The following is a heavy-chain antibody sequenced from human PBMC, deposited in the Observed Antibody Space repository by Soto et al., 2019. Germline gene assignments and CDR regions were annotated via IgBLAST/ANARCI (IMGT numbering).Heavy chain of an antibody. D-gene: IGHD3-16*01. J-gene: IGHJ3*02. CDR1: GFTFSSYW. V-gene: IGHV3-74*01. CDR3: ESVGMWGGGAFAI. Sequence: PGGSLRLSCAASGFTFSSYWMYWVRQAPGKGLVWVSRINSDGSSTNYADSAKGRFTISRDNAKNTLYLQMNSVRAEDTAVYYGESVGMWGGGAFAIWGQGKMVTVSS. CDR2: INSDGSST.